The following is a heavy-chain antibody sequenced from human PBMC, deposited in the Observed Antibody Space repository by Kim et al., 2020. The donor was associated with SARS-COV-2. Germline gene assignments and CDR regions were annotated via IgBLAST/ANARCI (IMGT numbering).Heavy chain of an antibody. J-gene: IGHJ6*02. CDR1: GFTFSTST. V-gene: IGHV3-21*06. CDR2: ISGTGNYI. CDR3: ASSNSFYSMDI. Sequence: GGSLRLSCAASGFTFSTSTMNWVRQAPGKGLEWLSSISGTGNYIYYPDSVKGHFTISRDNAKNSLYLRVNSLRAEDTAVYYCASSNSFYSMDIWGQGTTVTVSS.